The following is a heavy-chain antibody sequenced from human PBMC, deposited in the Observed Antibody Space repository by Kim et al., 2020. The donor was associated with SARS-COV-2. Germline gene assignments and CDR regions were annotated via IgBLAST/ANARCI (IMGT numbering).Heavy chain of an antibody. D-gene: IGHD3-3*01. Sequence: VKGRFTISRDNSKNTLYLQMNSLRAEDTAVYYCAKDDITIFGVVTDLFDYWGQGTLVTVSS. V-gene: IGHV3-23*01. CDR3: AKDDITIFGVVTDLFDY. J-gene: IGHJ4*02.